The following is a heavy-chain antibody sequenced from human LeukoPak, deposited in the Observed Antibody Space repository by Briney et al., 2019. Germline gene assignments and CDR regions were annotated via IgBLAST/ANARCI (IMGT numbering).Heavy chain of an antibody. J-gene: IGHJ5*02. CDR3: ARDAGGAITMVRGVEYNWFDP. D-gene: IGHD3-10*01. CDR1: GFTFSDYY. V-gene: IGHV3-11*01. Sequence: GGSLRLSCAASGFTFSDYYMSWIRQAPGKGLEWVSYISSSGSTIYYADSVKGRFTISRDNAKNSLYLQMNSLRAEDTAVYYCARDAGGAITMVRGVEYNWFDPWGQGTLVTVSS. CDR2: ISSSGSTI.